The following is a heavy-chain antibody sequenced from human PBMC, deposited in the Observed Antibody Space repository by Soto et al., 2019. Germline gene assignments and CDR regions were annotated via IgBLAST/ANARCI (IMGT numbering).Heavy chain of an antibody. CDR3: TAPITIFGVVIKARYYYGMDV. V-gene: IGHV3-15*07. J-gene: IGHJ6*02. CDR2: IKSKTDGGTT. CDR1: GFTFSNAW. Sequence: LRLSCAASGFTFSNAWMNWVRQAPGKGLEWVGRIKSKTDGGTTDYAAPVKGRFTISRDDSKNTLYLQMNSLKTEDTAVYYCTAPITIFGVVIKARYYYGMDVWGQGTTVTVSS. D-gene: IGHD3-3*01.